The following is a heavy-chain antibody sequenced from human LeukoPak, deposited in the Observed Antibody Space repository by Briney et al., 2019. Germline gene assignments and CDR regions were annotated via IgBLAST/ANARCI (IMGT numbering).Heavy chain of an antibody. CDR3: ARGYYGSGSYSDY. Sequence: SQTLSLTCAVSGGPISSGDYSWNLIRQPPGKGLEWIGSIYHSGTTYYNPSLKSRVTISVDRSKNQFSLKLSSVTAADTAVYYCARGYYGSGSYSDYWGQGTLVTVSP. CDR1: GGPISSGDYS. J-gene: IGHJ4*02. D-gene: IGHD3-10*01. V-gene: IGHV4-30-2*01. CDR2: IYHSGTT.